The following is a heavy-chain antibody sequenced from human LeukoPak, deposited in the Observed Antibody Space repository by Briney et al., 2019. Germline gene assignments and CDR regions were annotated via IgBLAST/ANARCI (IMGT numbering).Heavy chain of an antibody. D-gene: IGHD3-10*01. Sequence: GGSLRLSCAASGFTFSSYSMNWVRQAPGKGLEWVSSISSSSSYIYYADSVKGRFTISRDNAKNSLYLQMNSLRAEDTAVYYRARRRGTMVPHGMDVWGQGTTVTVSS. J-gene: IGHJ6*02. CDR2: ISSSSSYI. CDR1: GFTFSSYS. V-gene: IGHV3-21*01. CDR3: ARRRGTMVPHGMDV.